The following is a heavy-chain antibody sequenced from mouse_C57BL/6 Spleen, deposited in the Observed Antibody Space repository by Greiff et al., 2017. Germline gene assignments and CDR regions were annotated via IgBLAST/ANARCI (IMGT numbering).Heavy chain of an antibody. D-gene: IGHD3-3*01. CDR2: INPYNGGT. J-gene: IGHJ4*01. Sequence: VQLQQSGPVLVKPGASVKLSCKASGYTFTDYYMNWVKQSHGKSLEWIGVINPYNGGTSYNQKFKGKATLTVDKSSSTAYMELNSLTSEDSAVXYCARRDIYYAMDYWGQGTSVTVSS. V-gene: IGHV1-19*01. CDR1: GYTFTDYY. CDR3: ARRDIYYAMDY.